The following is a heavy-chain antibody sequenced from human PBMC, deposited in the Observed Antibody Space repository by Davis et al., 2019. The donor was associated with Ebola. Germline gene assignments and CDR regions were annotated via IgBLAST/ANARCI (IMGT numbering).Heavy chain of an antibody. D-gene: IGHD3-22*01. CDR2: ISYTGKT. V-gene: IGHV4-59*08. CDR1: GGSIRSYY. CDR3: ARLPDSSGQPGLDY. J-gene: IGHJ4*02. Sequence: SETLSLTCTVSGGSIRSYYWTWIRQPPGKGLEWIGCISYTGKTHYSPSLKSRVTISVDTSKNQFSLKLSSVTAADTAVYYCARLPDSSGQPGLDYWGQGTLVTVSS.